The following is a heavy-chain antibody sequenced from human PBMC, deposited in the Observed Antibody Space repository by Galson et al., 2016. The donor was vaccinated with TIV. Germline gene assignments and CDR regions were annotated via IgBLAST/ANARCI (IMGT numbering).Heavy chain of an antibody. V-gene: IGHV3-7*01. J-gene: IGHJ4*02. Sequence: SLRLSCADSRSTFSSSWMNWVRQAPGKGLEWVANINGDGAEIKYVDSVKGRLPISRDNAKNSLYLQISNLRVEDTAIYYCAQWLGTSNSWGQGTLVTVSS. CDR3: AQWLGTSNS. CDR2: INGDGAEI. CDR1: RSTFSSSW. D-gene: IGHD6-19*01.